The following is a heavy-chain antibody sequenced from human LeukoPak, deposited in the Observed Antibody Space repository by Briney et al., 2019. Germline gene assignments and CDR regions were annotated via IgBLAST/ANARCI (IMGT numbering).Heavy chain of an antibody. CDR1: GYTFTNYD. V-gene: IGHV1-2*06. CDR2: INPNSGGT. D-gene: IGHD3-22*01. Sequence: GASVKVSCKASGYTFTNYDINWVRQAPGQGLEWMGRINPNSGGTNYAQKFQGRVTMTRDTSISTAYMELSRLRSDDTAVYYCARGTYDSSGYHRGTLEYWGQGTLVTVSS. J-gene: IGHJ4*02. CDR3: ARGTYDSSGYHRGTLEY.